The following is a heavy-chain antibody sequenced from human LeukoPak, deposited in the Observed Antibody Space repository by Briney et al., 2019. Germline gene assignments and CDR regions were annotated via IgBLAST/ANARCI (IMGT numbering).Heavy chain of an antibody. Sequence: SETLSLTCTVSGDSISSTTYYWSWIRQPAGKGLEWIGRIYTSGSTNYNPSLKSRVTMSVDTSKNQFSLKLSSVTAADTAVYYCARLTPDRYSSSWYFDYWGQGTLVTVSS. J-gene: IGHJ4*02. D-gene: IGHD6-13*01. CDR2: IYTSGST. V-gene: IGHV4-61*02. CDR1: GDSISSTTYY. CDR3: ARLTPDRYSSSWYFDY.